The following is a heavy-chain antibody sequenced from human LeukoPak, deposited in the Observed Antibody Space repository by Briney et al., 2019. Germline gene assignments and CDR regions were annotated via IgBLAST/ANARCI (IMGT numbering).Heavy chain of an antibody. CDR2: LKEDVGQK. J-gene: IGHJ4*02. CDR1: GFTFSRHW. V-gene: IGHV3-7*01. D-gene: IGHD3-10*01. Sequence: PGGSLRLSCAASGFTFSRHWMSWVRQPPGKGLEWVASLKEDVGQKYYVDSVKGRFTISRDNAKSSLYLEMNGLRVEDTAVYFCARGPPYGSRTDFFDYWGRGTLVTVSS. CDR3: ARGPPYGSRTDFFDY.